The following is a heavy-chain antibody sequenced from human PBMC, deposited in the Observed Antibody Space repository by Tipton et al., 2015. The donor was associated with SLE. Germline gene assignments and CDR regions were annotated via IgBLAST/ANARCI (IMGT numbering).Heavy chain of an antibody. V-gene: IGHV4-59*01. CDR2: IYHSGAT. CDR1: TGSISSFY. CDR3: ARVNDFLLYGMDV. J-gene: IGHJ6*02. D-gene: IGHD3-3*01. Sequence: TLSLTCTVSTGSISSFYWSWIRQSPGKGLEWIGLIYHSGATNYNPSLNSRVSISIDTSRKQFSLRLLSVSAADTAVYYCARVNDFLLYGMDVWGQGTTVTVSS.